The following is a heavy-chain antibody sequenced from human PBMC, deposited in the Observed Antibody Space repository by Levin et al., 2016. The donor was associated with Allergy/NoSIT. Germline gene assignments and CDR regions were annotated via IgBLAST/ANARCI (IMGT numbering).Heavy chain of an antibody. J-gene: IGHJ6*03. Sequence: WIRQPPGKGLEWVSHISSSTSTKYYADSVKGRLTISRDNGKNSVYLQMNSLRDEDTAVYYCAREPSSSYVYYYYMDVWGKGTTVTVSS. D-gene: IGHD6-6*01. V-gene: IGHV3-48*02. CDR3: AREPSSSYVYYYYMDV. CDR2: ISSSTSTK.